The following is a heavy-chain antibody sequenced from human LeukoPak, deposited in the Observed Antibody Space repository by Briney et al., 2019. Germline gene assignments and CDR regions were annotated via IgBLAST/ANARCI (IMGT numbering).Heavy chain of an antibody. CDR2: FYYTGTT. Sequence: PSETLSLTCTISGDSTNTYLWSWIRQPPGKGLEWIGYFYYTGTTNYNPSLKSRVTISVDTSKNQFSLKVNSVTAADTGVYYCASKSTDHGELRFDYWGQGTLVTVSS. D-gene: IGHD4-17*01. J-gene: IGHJ4*02. CDR3: ASKSTDHGELRFDY. V-gene: IGHV4-59*01. CDR1: GDSTNTYL.